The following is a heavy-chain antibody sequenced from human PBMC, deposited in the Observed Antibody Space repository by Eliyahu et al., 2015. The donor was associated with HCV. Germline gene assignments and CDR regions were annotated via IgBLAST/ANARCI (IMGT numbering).Heavy chain of an antibody. CDR2: IYYSGST. V-gene: IGHV4-39*01. CDR1: GGSISSSXYY. Sequence: QLQLQESGPGLVKPSETLSLTCTVSGGSISSSXYYWGWIRPPPGKGLEWIGSIYYSGSTYYNPSLKSRVTISVDTPKNQFSLKLSSVTAADTAVYYCARPQQLVLWFDPWGQGTLVTVSS. J-gene: IGHJ5*02. CDR3: ARPQQLVLWFDP. D-gene: IGHD6-13*01.